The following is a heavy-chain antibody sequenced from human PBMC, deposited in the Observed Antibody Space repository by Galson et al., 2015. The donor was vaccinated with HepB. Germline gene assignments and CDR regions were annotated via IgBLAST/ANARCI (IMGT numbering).Heavy chain of an antibody. V-gene: IGHV3-23*01. CDR3: VKDNGNFPSFFTY. Sequence: SLRLSCAVSGFNFNKSGMNWVRQAPGKGLEWVSGISGSGDSKWYVDSVKGRFTVSRDNSGNRLYLQMIGLRDDDTAIYYCVKDNGNFPSFFTYWGKGPPGTVPS. CDR2: ISGSGDSK. CDR1: GFNFNKSG. J-gene: IGHJ4*02. D-gene: IGHD2-8*01.